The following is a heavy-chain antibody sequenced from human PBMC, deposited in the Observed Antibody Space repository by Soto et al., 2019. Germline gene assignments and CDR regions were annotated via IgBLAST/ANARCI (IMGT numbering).Heavy chain of an antibody. V-gene: IGHV1-46*01. J-gene: IGHJ4*02. CDR3: AREIYYYGSGSYYETPQTFDY. Sequence: GASVKVSCKASGYTFTSYCMHWVRQAPGQGLEWMGIINPSGGSTSYAQKFQGRVTMTRDTSTSTVYMELSSLRSEDTAVYYCAREIYYYGSGSYYETPQTFDYWGQGTLVTVSS. CDR2: INPSGGST. D-gene: IGHD3-10*01. CDR1: GYTFTSYC.